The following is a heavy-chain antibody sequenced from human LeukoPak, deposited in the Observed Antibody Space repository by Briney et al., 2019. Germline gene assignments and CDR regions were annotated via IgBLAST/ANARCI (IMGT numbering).Heavy chain of an antibody. V-gene: IGHV3-11*03. CDR2: ISGSSEYI. J-gene: IGHJ3*02. D-gene: IGHD2-2*01. CDR1: GFTFSDYY. Sequence: GGSLRLSCAASGFTFSDYYMTWIRQAPGKGLEWVSYISGSSEYIHYADSVKGRFTISRDTAKNSLYLQMNSLRAEDTAVYYCARHSEGPVNDAFDIWGQGTKATVSS. CDR3: ARHSEGPVNDAFDI.